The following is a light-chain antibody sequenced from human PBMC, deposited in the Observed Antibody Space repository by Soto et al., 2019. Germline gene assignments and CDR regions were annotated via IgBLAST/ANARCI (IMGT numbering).Light chain of an antibody. CDR2: DVS. CDR1: SSDVGGYNY. J-gene: IGLJ1*01. Sequence: QSALTQPASVSGSPGQSITISCTGTSSDVGGYNYVSWYQQHPGKAPKLMISDVSNRPSGVSNRFSGSKSGNTASLTISGFQAEDEADYFCSSYTSSSTPYVFGTGTKVTVL. CDR3: SSYTSSSTPYV. V-gene: IGLV2-14*03.